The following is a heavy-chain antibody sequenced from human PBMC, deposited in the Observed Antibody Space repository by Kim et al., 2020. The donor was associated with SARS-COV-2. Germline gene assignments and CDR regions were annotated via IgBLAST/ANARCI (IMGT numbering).Heavy chain of an antibody. CDR1: GFTFSSYA. Sequence: GGSLRLSCAASGFTFSSYAMSWVRQAPGKGLEWVSAISGSGGSTYYADSVKGRFTISRDNSKNTLYLQMNSLRAEDTAVYYCAGNKMGGSYGSGNEVYFDYWGQGTLVTVSS. CDR3: AGNKMGGSYGSGNEVYFDY. D-gene: IGHD3-10*01. J-gene: IGHJ4*02. CDR2: ISGSGGST. V-gene: IGHV3-23*01.